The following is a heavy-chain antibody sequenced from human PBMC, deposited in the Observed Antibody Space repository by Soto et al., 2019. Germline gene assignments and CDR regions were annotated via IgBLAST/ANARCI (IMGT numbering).Heavy chain of an antibody. Sequence: RWSLRLSSASSVFTFSSYSMNWFRQPPGKGLEWVSSISSSSSYIYYADSVKGRFTISRDNAKNSLYLQMNSLRAEDTAVYYCARDATYSSSAFDIWGQGTMVTVSS. J-gene: IGHJ3*02. CDR3: ARDATYSSSAFDI. V-gene: IGHV3-21*01. D-gene: IGHD6-6*01. CDR2: ISSSSSYI. CDR1: VFTFSSYS.